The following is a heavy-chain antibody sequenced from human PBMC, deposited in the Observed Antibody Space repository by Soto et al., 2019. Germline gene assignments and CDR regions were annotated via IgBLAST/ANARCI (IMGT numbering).Heavy chain of an antibody. D-gene: IGHD5-18*01. V-gene: IGHV1-69*06. Sequence: SVKVSCKASGSTFSSFAISWVRQAPGQGLEWMGGIIPVFGTGIYAQKFQGRVTITADKSTNTAYMELSSLRSEDTAVYFCARVGGTGGYTYGLDYWGQGTLVTVSS. CDR1: GSTFSSFA. CDR3: ARVGGTGGYTYGLDY. J-gene: IGHJ4*02. CDR2: IIPVFGTG.